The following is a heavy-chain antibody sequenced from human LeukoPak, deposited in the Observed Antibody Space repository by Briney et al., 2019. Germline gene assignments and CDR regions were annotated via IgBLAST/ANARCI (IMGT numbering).Heavy chain of an antibody. CDR1: GYTFTNYG. D-gene: IGHD3-10*01. CDR2: IGAYNGNT. Sequence: ASVKVSCKASGYTFTNYGISWVRQAPGQGLEWMGWIGAYNGNTKSAQKLQGRVTMTTDTSTSTAYMELRSLRSDDTAVYYCARDRAKLYGSGSYYLDYWGQGTLVTVSS. J-gene: IGHJ4*02. V-gene: IGHV1-18*01. CDR3: ARDRAKLYGSGSYYLDY.